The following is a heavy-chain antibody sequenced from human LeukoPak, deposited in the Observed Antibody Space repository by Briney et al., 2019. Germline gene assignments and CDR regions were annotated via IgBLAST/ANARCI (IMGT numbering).Heavy chain of an antibody. D-gene: IGHD2/OR15-2a*01. CDR1: GGSISSYY. Sequence: PSETLSLTCTVSGGSISSYYWSWIRQPPGKGLEWIGYVSYSGTTKYNPSLKSRVTISVDKSKNQFSLKLSSVIAADTAVYYCARDGGTPYYFLLWGQGTLVTVSS. J-gene: IGHJ4*02. CDR3: ARDGGTPYYFLL. V-gene: IGHV4-59*12. CDR2: VSYSGTT.